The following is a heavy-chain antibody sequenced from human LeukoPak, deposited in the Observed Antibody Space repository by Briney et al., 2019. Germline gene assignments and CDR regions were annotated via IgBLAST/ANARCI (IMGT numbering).Heavy chain of an antibody. V-gene: IGHV3-23*01. Sequence: GGSLRLSCAASGFTFSSYGMSWVRQAPGKGLEWVSAISGSGGSTYYADSVKGRFTISRDNSKNTLYLQMNSLKTEDTAVYYCTTYGDSSGYRNHLKIDYWGQGTLVTVSS. J-gene: IGHJ4*02. CDR2: ISGSGGST. CDR3: TTYGDSSGYRNHLKIDY. CDR1: GFTFSSYG. D-gene: IGHD3-22*01.